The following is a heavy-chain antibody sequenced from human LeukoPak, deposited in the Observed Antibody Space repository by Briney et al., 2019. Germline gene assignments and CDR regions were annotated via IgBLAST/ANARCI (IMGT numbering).Heavy chain of an antibody. CDR1: GGSISSYY. Sequence: AETLSLTCTVSGGSISSYYWSWIRQPPGKGLEWIGYIYYSGNTKYNPSLTSRVTISVDTSKNQFSLNLSSVTAADTAVYYCARTYGSSGLGYFDLWGRGTLLTVS. D-gene: IGHD6-13*01. J-gene: IGHJ2*01. V-gene: IGHV4-59*01. CDR2: IYYSGNT. CDR3: ARTYGSSGLGYFDL.